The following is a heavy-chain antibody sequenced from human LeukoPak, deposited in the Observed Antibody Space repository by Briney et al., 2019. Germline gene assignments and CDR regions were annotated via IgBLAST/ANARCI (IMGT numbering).Heavy chain of an antibody. J-gene: IGHJ4*02. Sequence: PGRSLRLSCAASGFTFSSYGMHWVRQAPGKGLEWVAVIWYDGSNKFYADSVKCRFTISRDNSKSTLYLQMNSLRAEDTAAYYCAGGNIVATHYFDYWGQGTLVTVSS. CDR2: IWYDGSNK. V-gene: IGHV3-33*01. CDR1: GFTFSSYG. D-gene: IGHD5-12*01. CDR3: AGGNIVATHYFDY.